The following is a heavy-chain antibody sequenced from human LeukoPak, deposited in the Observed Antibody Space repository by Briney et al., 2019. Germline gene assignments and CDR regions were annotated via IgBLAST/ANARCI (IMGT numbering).Heavy chain of an antibody. D-gene: IGHD4/OR15-4a*01. V-gene: IGHV3-21*04. CDR3: GQDWAWGAFGH. CDR2: ISSSSSYI. J-gene: IGHJ4*02. Sequence: PGGSLRLSCAASGFTFSSYSMNWVRQAPGKGLEWVSSISSSSSYIYYADSVKGRFTISRDNAKNSLYLQMNSLRAEDTAIYYCGQDWAWGAFGHWGQGTLVTVSS. CDR1: GFTFSSYS.